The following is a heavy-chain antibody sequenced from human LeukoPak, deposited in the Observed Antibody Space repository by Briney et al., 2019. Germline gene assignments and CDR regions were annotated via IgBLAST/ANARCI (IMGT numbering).Heavy chain of an antibody. D-gene: IGHD6-13*01. J-gene: IGHJ4*02. CDR2: INPNSGGT. Sequence: ASVKVSCKASGYTFTGYYMHWVRQAPGQGLEWMGWINPNSGGTNYAQKFQGRVTMTRDTSISTAYMELSRLRSDDTAVYYCARSTIAAANDDYWGQGTLVTVSS. V-gene: IGHV1-2*02. CDR1: GYTFTGYY. CDR3: ARSTIAAANDDY.